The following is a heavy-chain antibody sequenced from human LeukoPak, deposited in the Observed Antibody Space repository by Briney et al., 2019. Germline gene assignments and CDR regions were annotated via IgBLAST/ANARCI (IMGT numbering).Heavy chain of an antibody. V-gene: IGHV3-33*08. CDR2: IWYDGSNK. CDR3: ASLATTVSNFDY. CDR1: GFTFSSYG. Sequence: GGSLRLSCAASGFTFSSYGMHWVRQAPGKGLEWVAVIWYDGSNKYYADSVKGRFTISRDNSKNTLYLQMNSLRAEDTAVYYCASLATTVSNFDYWGQGTLVTVPS. D-gene: IGHD4-17*01. J-gene: IGHJ4*02.